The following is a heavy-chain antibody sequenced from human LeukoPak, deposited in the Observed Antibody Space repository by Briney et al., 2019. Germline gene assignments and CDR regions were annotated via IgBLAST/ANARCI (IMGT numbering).Heavy chain of an antibody. CDR3: ARGQGMITFGGVIVSNFDY. D-gene: IGHD3-16*02. CDR1: GFTFSSYS. CDR2: ISSSSSYI. J-gene: IGHJ4*02. V-gene: IGHV3-21*01. Sequence: PGGSLRLSCAASGFTFSSYSMNWVRQAPGKGLEWVSSISSSSSYIYYADSVKGRFTISRDNAKNSLYLQMNSLRAEDTAVYYCARGQGMITFGGVIVSNFDYWGQGTLVTVSS.